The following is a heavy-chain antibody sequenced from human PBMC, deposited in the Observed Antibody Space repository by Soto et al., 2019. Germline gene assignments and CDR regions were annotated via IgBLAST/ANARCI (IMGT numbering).Heavy chain of an antibody. D-gene: IGHD3-3*01. V-gene: IGHV1-69*13. CDR2: IIPIFGTA. CDR3: ASVCFWSGYPPGRYGMDV. Sequence: SVKVSCKASGGTFSSYAISWVRQAPGQGLEWMGGIIPIFGTANYAQKFQGRVTITADESTSTAYMELSSLRSEDTAVYYCASVCFWSGYPPGRYGMDVWGQGTTVTVSS. J-gene: IGHJ6*02. CDR1: GGTFSSYA.